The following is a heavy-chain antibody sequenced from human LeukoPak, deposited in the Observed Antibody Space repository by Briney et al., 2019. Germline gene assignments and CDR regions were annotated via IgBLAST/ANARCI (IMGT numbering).Heavy chain of an antibody. CDR3: AVEPGIAVAGTPY. V-gene: IGHV4-39*01. CDR1: GGSISSSSYY. J-gene: IGHJ4*02. D-gene: IGHD6-19*01. CDR2: IYYSGST. Sequence: PSETLSLTXTVSGGSISSSSYYWGGIRQPPGKGLEWIGSIYYSGSTYYNPSLKSRVTISVDTSKNQFSLKLSSVTAADTAVYYCAVEPGIAVAGTPYWGQGTLVTVSS.